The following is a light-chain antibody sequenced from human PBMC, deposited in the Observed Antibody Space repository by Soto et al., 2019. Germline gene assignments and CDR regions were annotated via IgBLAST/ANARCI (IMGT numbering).Light chain of an antibody. J-gene: IGKJ1*01. Sequence: EIVLTQSPGTLSLSPGERATLSCRASQSVSSNKLAWYQQKPGQAPRLLIYGSSGRATGVPDWFSGSGSGTDFTITISRLEPEDLAVYYWQVYHGSLWTFGQGTKVEIK. CDR1: QSVSSNK. CDR3: QVYHGSLWT. CDR2: GSS. V-gene: IGKV3-20*01.